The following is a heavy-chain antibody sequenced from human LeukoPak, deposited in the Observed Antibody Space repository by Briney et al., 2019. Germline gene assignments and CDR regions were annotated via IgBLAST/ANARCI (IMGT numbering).Heavy chain of an antibody. CDR1: GGSISSYY. V-gene: IGHV4-59*01. CDR2: IYYSGST. Sequence: SETPSLTCTVSGGSISSYYWSWIRQPPGKGLEWIGYIYYSGSTNYNPSLKSRVTISVDTSKNQFSLKLSSVTAADTAVYYCARAYYDSSGYYYFDYWGQGTLVTVSS. CDR3: ARAYYDSSGYYYFDY. J-gene: IGHJ4*02. D-gene: IGHD3-22*01.